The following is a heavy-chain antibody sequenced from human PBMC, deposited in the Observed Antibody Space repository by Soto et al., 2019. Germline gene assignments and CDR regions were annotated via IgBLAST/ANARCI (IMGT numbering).Heavy chain of an antibody. J-gene: IGHJ5*02. D-gene: IGHD1-7*01. Sequence: PGGSLRLSCAASGFTFSSYSMNWVRQAPGKGLEWVSYISSSSSTIYYADSVKGRFTISRDNAKNSLYLQMNSLRAEDTAVYYCARDNLYNWNYAGWFDPWGQGTLVTVSS. CDR3: ARDNLYNWNYAGWFDP. CDR2: ISSSSSTI. CDR1: GFTFSSYS. V-gene: IGHV3-48*01.